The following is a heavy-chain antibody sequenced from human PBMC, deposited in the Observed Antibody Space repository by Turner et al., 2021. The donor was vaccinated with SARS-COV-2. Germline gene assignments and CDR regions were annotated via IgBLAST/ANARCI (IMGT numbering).Heavy chain of an antibody. J-gene: IGHJ4*02. CDR1: GFTFSSSG. CDR3: ARDGSGYYDRSGLLDY. D-gene: IGHD3-22*01. CDR2: ISYDGSDK. V-gene: IGHV3-30*03. Sequence: QVQLVESGGGVVQPGRSLRLSCAASGFTFSSSGMHWVRQAPGKGLEWVAVISYDGSDKYYADSVKGRFTISRDNSKNTLYLQMNSLRAEDTAVYYCARDGSGYYDRSGLLDYWGQGTLVTVSS.